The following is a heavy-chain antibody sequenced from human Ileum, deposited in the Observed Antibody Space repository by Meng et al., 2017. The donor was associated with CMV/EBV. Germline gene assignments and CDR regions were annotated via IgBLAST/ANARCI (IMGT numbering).Heavy chain of an antibody. V-gene: IGHV3-7*01. CDR3: AREEIDPLYSNYIY. CDR2: INQDGSEK. Sequence: GGSLRLSCEASGFTFSDHVMTWVRQAPGKGLEWVANINQDGSEKYYVDSVKGRFTISRDNAENSLYLQMNSLRAEDTAFYYCAREEIDPLYSNYIYWGQGTLVTVSS. D-gene: IGHD4-11*01. J-gene: IGHJ4*02. CDR1: GFTFSDHV.